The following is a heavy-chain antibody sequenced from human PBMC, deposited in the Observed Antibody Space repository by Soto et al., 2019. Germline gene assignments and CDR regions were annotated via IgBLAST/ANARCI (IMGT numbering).Heavy chain of an antibody. J-gene: IGHJ6*02. CDR3: ARHVPYCSDTSHCAYGMDV. CDR2: IYYSGST. V-gene: IGHV4-31*03. Sequence: SETLSLTCTVSGGSISSGGYYWSWIRQHPGKGLEWIGYIYYSGSTYYNPSLKSRVTISVDTSKNQFSLKLSSVTAVDTAVYYCARHVPYCSDTSHCAYGMDVWGQGTTVTVSS. D-gene: IGHD2-2*01. CDR1: GGSISSGGYY.